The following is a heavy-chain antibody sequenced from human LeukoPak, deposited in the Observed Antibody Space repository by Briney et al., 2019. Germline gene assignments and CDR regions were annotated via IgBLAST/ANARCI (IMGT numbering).Heavy chain of an antibody. Sequence: SVKVSCKASGGTFSSYAISWVRQAPGQGLEWMGRIIPILGIANYAQKFQGRVTITADKSTSTAYMELSSLRSEDTAVYYCATEDVSVNSYCPDYWGQGTLVTVSS. CDR3: ATEDVSVNSYCPDY. CDR1: GGTFSSYA. D-gene: IGHD3-10*01. V-gene: IGHV1-69*04. CDR2: IIPILGIA. J-gene: IGHJ4*02.